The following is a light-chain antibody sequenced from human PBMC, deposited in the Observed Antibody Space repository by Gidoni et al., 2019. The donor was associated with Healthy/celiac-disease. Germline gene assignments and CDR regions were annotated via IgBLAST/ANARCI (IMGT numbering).Light chain of an antibody. V-gene: IGKV3-11*01. CDR1: QSVSSY. CDR2: DAS. CDR3: QQRSNWPRT. J-gene: IGKJ1*01. Sequence: EIVLTQSPATLSLSPGERATLSCRASQSVSSYLAWYQQKPGQAPRLLIYDASNRATGIPARFSVSGSGTDFTLTISSLEPEDFAVYYCQQRSNWPRTCXQXTKVEIK.